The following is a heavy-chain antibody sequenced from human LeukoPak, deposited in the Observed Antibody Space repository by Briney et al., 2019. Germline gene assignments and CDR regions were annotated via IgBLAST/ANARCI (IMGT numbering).Heavy chain of an antibody. J-gene: IGHJ4*02. D-gene: IGHD2-15*01. CDR2: IRHDGDTI. CDR3: VREWYYFDY. V-gene: IGHV3-48*01. Sequence: GGSLRLSCAASGSTFNTYSMNWVRQAPGKGLEWLSFIRHDGDTIYYADSVKGRFTISRDNAQNSLYLQMNSLRAEDTAVYYCVREWYYFDYWGQGTLVTVSS. CDR1: GSTFNTYS.